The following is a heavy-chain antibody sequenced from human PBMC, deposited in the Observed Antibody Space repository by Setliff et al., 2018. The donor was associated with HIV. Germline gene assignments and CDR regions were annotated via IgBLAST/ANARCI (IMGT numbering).Heavy chain of an antibody. J-gene: IGHJ4*02. CDR2: INHTGGT. D-gene: IGHD1-26*01. Sequence: SETLSLTCGVYGGSFSSYYWSWIRQPPGKGLEWIGDINHTGGTNYNPSLKSRITISIDTSKNHFSLELFSVTAADTAVYYCARHGCAGTYYREFDFWGQGTLVTVSS. V-gene: IGHV4-34*01. CDR3: ARHGCAGTYYREFDF. CDR1: GGSFSSYY.